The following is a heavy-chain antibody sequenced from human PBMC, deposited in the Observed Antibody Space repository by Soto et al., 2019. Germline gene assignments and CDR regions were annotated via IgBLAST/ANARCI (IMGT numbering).Heavy chain of an antibody. CDR2: INHSGST. D-gene: IGHD4-17*01. J-gene: IGHJ5*02. Sequence: SETLSLTCAVYGGSFSGYYWSWIRQPPGKGLEWIGEINHSGSTNYNPSLKSRVTISVDTSKNQFSLKLSSVTAADTAVYYCARGFGDYEIWFDPWGQGTLVTVSS. CDR1: GGSFSGYY. CDR3: ARGFGDYEIWFDP. V-gene: IGHV4-34*01.